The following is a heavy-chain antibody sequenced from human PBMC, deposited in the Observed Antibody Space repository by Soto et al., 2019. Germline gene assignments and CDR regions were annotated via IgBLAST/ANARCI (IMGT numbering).Heavy chain of an antibody. V-gene: IGHV1-2*02. J-gene: IGHJ5*02. CDR3: ARSGGWGLRTRWFDP. D-gene: IGHD1-26*01. CDR2: INPNSGGT. CDR1: GYTFTGYY. Sequence: ASVKVSCKASGYTFTGYYMHWVRQAPGQGREWMGWINPNSGGTNYAQKFQGRVTMTRDTSISTAYMELSRLRSDDTAVYYCARSGGWGLRTRWFDPWGQGXLVTVSS.